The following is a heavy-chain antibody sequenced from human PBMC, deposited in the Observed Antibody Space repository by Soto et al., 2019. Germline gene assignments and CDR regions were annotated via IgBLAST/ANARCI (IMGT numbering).Heavy chain of an antibody. J-gene: IGHJ6*02. V-gene: IGHV3-21*01. Sequence: EVQLVESGGGLVKPGGSLRLSCAASGFTFSSYSMNWVRQAPGKGLEWVSSISSSSSYIYYADSVKGRFTISRDNAKNSLYLQMNSLRAEDTAVYYCARDWLATTGMAVWGQGTTVTVSS. CDR1: GFTFSSYS. CDR3: ARDWLATTGMAV. CDR2: ISSSSSYI. D-gene: IGHD5-12*01.